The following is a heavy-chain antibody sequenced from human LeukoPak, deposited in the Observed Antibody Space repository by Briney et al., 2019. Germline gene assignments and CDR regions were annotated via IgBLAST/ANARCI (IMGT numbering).Heavy chain of an antibody. CDR1: GFTFSSYA. CDR3: ARESRTAVTTRPLDY. V-gene: IGHV3-7*01. J-gene: IGHJ4*02. Sequence: GGSLRLSCAASGFTFSSYAMSWVRQAPGKGLEWVANIKQDGSEKYYVDSVKGRFTISRDNAKNSLYLQMNSLRAEDTAVYYCARESRTAVTTRPLDYWGQGTLVTVSS. CDR2: IKQDGSEK. D-gene: IGHD4-17*01.